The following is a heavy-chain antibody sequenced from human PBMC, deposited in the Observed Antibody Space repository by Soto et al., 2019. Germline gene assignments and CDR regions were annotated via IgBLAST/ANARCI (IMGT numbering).Heavy chain of an antibody. Sequence: QVQLQESGPGLVKPSQTLSLTCTVSGGSISSGGYYWSWIRQHPGKGLEWIGYIYYSGSTYYNPSLKCRVTVSVDTSKNQFSLKLSSVTAADTAVYYCAREPPLRGSYFDYWGQGTLVTVSS. D-gene: IGHD1-26*01. J-gene: IGHJ4*02. CDR1: GGSISSGGYY. CDR3: AREPPLRGSYFDY. CDR2: IYYSGST. V-gene: IGHV4-31*03.